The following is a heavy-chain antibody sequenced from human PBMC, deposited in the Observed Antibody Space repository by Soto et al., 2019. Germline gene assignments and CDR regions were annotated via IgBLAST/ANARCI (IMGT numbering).Heavy chain of an antibody. V-gene: IGHV4-59*01. CDR2: IYYSGST. CDR1: GGSISSYY. D-gene: IGHD1-1*01. Sequence: PSETLSLTCTVSGGSISSYYWSWIRQPPGKGLEWIGYIYYSGSTNYNPSLKSRVTISVDTSKNQFSLKLSSVTAADTAVYYCAAGRGTSWNPFDYWGQGTLVTVS. CDR3: AAGRGTSWNPFDY. J-gene: IGHJ4*02.